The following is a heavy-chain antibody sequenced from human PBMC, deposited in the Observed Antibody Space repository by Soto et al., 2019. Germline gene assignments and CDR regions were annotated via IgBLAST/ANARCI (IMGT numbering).Heavy chain of an antibody. Sequence: SETLSLTCAVYGGSFSGYYWSWIRQPPGKGLEWIGEINHSGSTNYNPSLKSRVTISVDTSKNQFSLKLSSVTAADTAVYYCARGDRSIMITFGGVIAHPYFDYWGQGTLVTVSS. CDR3: ARGDRSIMITFGGVIAHPYFDY. CDR2: INHSGST. V-gene: IGHV4-34*01. CDR1: GGSFSGYY. D-gene: IGHD3-16*02. J-gene: IGHJ4*02.